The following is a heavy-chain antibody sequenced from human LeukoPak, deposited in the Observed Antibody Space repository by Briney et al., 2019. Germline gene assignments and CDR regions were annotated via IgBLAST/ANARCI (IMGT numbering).Heavy chain of an antibody. J-gene: IGHJ4*02. CDR2: ISSSSSAI. V-gene: IGHV3-48*02. D-gene: IGHD3-10*01. CDR1: GFXFSSYG. Sequence: GGSLRLSCTASGFXFSSYGINWVRQAPGKGLKWVSYISSSSSAINYADSVKGRFTISRDNAKNSLFLQMNSLRDEDTAMYYCARGGGARPDYWGQGTLVTVSS. CDR3: ARGGGARPDY.